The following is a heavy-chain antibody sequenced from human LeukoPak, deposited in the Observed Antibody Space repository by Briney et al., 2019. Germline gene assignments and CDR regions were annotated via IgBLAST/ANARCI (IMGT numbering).Heavy chain of an antibody. CDR3: ASGDYGDYYYYMDV. D-gene: IGHD4-17*01. CDR2: IKQDGSEK. Sequence: PGGSLRLSCAASGSTFSSYWMSWVRQAPGKGLEWVANIKQDGSEKYYVDSVKGRFTISRDNAKNSLYLQMNSLRAEDTAVYYCASGDYGDYYYYMDVWGKGTTVTVSS. J-gene: IGHJ6*03. CDR1: GSTFSSYW. V-gene: IGHV3-7*01.